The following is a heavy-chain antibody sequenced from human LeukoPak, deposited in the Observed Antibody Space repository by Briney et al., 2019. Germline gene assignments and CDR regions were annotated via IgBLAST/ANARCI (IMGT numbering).Heavy chain of an antibody. CDR2: IIPIFGTA. J-gene: IGHJ5*02. CDR3: ARGPIVGNWFDP. CDR1: GGTVSSYV. V-gene: IGHV1-69*06. Sequence: ASVKVSCKASGGTVSSYVFSWVRQAPEQGLEWMGGIIPIFGTANYAQKFQGRVTITADKSTSTAYMELSSLRSEDTAVYYCARGPIVGNWFDPWGQGTLVTVSS. D-gene: IGHD3-16*02.